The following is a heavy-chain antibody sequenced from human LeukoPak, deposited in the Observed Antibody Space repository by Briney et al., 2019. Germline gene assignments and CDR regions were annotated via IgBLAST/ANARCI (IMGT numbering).Heavy chain of an antibody. CDR2: VYHSGSI. V-gene: IGHV4-38-2*02. J-gene: IGHJ4*02. CDR3: ARDRPAASDY. Sequence: PSETLSLTCTVSGDSLVSGHYWGWIRPPPGQGLEWVGSVYHSGSIYYNPSLKSRVTISVDTSKNQFSLKLSSVTAADTAVYYCARDRPAASDYWGQGTLVTVSS. CDR1: GDSLVSGHY. D-gene: IGHD6-13*01.